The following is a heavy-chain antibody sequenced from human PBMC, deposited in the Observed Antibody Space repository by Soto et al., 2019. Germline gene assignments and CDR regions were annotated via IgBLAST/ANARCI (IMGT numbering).Heavy chain of an antibody. Sequence: QVQLVESGGDVVQPGRSLRLSCTASGSTLSTYDILWVRQAPGRGLEWVAHIVPDGSRAYYADSVKGRFTISRDNARNNVYLQLDSLRPEDTAVYHCVRGPSHGAFDIWGQGTLVTVSS. V-gene: IGHV3-30-3*01. CDR3: VRGPSHGAFDI. CDR1: GSTLSTYD. J-gene: IGHJ3*02. CDR2: IVPDGSRA.